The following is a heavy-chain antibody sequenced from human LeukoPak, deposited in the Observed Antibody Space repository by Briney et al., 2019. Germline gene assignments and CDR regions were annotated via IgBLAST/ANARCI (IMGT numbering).Heavy chain of an antibody. J-gene: IGHJ4*02. CDR3: ARRQGTTLNFDY. CDR1: GYTFTNYY. Sequence: ASVKVSCKASGYTFTNYYIHWVRQAPGQGLEWMGTIDPSGGSTIYAQNLQGRVTMTTDTSTSTAYMELRSLRSDDTAVYYCARRQGTTLNFDYWGQGTLVTVSS. D-gene: IGHD1-1*01. V-gene: IGHV1-46*01. CDR2: IDPSGGST.